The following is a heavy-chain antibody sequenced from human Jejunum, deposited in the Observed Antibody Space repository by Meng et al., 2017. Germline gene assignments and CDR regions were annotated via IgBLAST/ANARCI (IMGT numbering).Heavy chain of an antibody. Sequence: GGSLRLSCAVSGCTISSHGMDWVRQAPGKGLEWAAHIWYHGRDDYYGDSVKGRFATSRDNSKKTLYLRMSSLTIEDTGVYYCAIDGIRSSTDCGRGTAYWGQGTLVTVSS. V-gene: IGHV3-33*01. CDR1: GCTISSHG. CDR2: IWYHGRDD. D-gene: IGHD2-15*01. CDR3: AIDGIRSSTDCGRGTAY. J-gene: IGHJ4*02.